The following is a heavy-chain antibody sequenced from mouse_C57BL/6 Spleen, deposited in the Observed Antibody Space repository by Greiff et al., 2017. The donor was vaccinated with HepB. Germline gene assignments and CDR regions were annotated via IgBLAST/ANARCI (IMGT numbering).Heavy chain of an antibody. J-gene: IGHJ4*01. Sequence: VQLQQPGAELVRPGTSVKLSCKASGYTFTSYWMHWVKQRPGQGLEWIGVIDPSDSYTNYNQKFKGKAKLTVDTSSSTAYMQLSSLTYEDSAVYYCARRREWAYSSNYDAMDYWGQGTSVTVSS. V-gene: IGHV1-59*01. CDR1: GYTFTSYW. CDR3: ARRREWAYSSNYDAMDY. D-gene: IGHD2-5*01. CDR2: IDPSDSYT.